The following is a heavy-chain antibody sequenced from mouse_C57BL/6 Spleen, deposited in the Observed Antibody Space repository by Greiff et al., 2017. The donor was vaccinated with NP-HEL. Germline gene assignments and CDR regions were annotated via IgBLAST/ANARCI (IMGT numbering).Heavy chain of an antibody. CDR2: ISYDGSN. V-gene: IGHV3-6*01. J-gene: IGHJ2*01. D-gene: IGHD2-4*01. Sequence: DVQLQESGPGLVKPSQSLSLTCSVTGYSITSGYYWNWIRQFPGNKLEWMGYISYDGSNNYNPSLKNRISITRDTSKNQFFLKLNSVTTEDTATYYCARGGDYDAPYFDYWGQGTTLTVSS. CDR3: ARGGDYDAPYFDY. CDR1: GYSITSGYY.